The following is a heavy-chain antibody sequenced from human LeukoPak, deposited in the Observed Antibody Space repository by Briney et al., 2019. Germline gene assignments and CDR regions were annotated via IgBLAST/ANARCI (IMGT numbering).Heavy chain of an antibody. V-gene: IGHV3-7*01. D-gene: IGHD3-22*01. CDR2: IKQDGSEQ. Sequence: GGSLRLSCAASGFTFGSYWMIWVRQPPGEGLEWVANIKQDGSEQYYVDSVKGRFTISRDNAKNSLYLQMNSLRAEDTAVYYCARDTEMLYYDANGYHAWGQGTMVTVSS. CDR3: ARDTEMLYYDANGYHA. CDR1: GFTFGSYW. J-gene: IGHJ3*01.